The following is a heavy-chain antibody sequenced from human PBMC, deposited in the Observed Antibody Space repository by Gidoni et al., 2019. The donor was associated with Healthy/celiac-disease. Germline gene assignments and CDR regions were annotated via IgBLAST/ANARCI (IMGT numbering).Heavy chain of an antibody. Sequence: EVQLVESGGGLVQPGRSLRLSCAASGFTFDDYAMHWVRQAPGTGLEWVSGISWNSGSIGYADSVKGRFTISRDNAKNSLYLQMNSLRAEDTALYYCAKDRVALNVDTAMGTLAFGGQGTLVTVSS. CDR3: AKDRVALNVDTAMGTLAF. CDR1: GFTFDDYA. J-gene: IGHJ4*02. D-gene: IGHD5-18*01. CDR2: ISWNSGSI. V-gene: IGHV3-9*01.